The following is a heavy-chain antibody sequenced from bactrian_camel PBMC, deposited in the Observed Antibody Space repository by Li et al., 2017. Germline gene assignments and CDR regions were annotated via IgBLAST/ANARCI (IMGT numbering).Heavy chain of an antibody. CDR1: GDTYC. D-gene: IGHD1*01. Sequence: HVQLVESGGGTVEAGGTLRLSCAASGDTYCMAWFRQVPGKQRDGVASICTRIGHSYYADSVQGRFTISRDSAKNRIYLQMNSLNPEDTAMYYCAADKTWYTNSLIDTAYNLWGPGTQVTVS. CDR3: AADKTWYTNSLIDTAYNL. CDR2: ICTRIGHS. J-gene: IGHJ4*01. V-gene: IGHV3S61*01.